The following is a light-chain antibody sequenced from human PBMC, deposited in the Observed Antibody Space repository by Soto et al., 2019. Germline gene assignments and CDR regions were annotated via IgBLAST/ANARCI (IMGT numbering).Light chain of an antibody. CDR1: PNVSNS. Sequence: ESVLTQSPATLSLSPGERATLSCRASPNVSNSVAWYQHKPGQAPRLLIYDASNRATRVPSRFSGSGAGTDLTLTTSSLASENLSGNCCQQRNKWPTVTFGGGTRLEIK. CDR2: DAS. CDR3: QQRNKWPTVT. J-gene: IGKJ4*01. V-gene: IGKV3-11*01.